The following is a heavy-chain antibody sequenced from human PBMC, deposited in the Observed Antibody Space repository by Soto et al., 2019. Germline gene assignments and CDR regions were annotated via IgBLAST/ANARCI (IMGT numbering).Heavy chain of an antibody. D-gene: IGHD2-15*01. CDR1: GYSFTSYW. CDR3: AIRGYCSGGSCRPDAFDI. Sequence: PGESLKISCKGSGYSFTSYWIGWVRQMPGKGLEWMGIIYPGDSDTRYSPSFQGQVTISADKSISTAYLQWSSLKASDTAMYYCAIRGYCSGGSCRPDAFDIWGQGTMVTVSS. J-gene: IGHJ3*02. CDR2: IYPGDSDT. V-gene: IGHV5-51*01.